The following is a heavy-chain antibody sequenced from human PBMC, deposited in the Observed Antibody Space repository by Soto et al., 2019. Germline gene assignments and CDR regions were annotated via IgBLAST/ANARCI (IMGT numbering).Heavy chain of an antibody. CDR1: GYPFTRYG. J-gene: IGHJ6*02. D-gene: IGHD2-8*01. V-gene: IGHV1-18*01. CDR2: ISGYNGDT. Sequence: GASVKVSCKASGYPFTRYGISWVRQAPGQGLEWMGWISGYNGDTNYAQKFQDRVSMTIDTSTGTAYMELRSLTSDDTAIYYCAKNGQPPYYYYGLDVWGQGTKVTVSS. CDR3: AKNGQPPYYYYGLDV.